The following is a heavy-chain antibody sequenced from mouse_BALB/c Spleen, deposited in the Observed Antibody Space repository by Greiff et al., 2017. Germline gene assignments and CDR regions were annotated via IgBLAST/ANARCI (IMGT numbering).Heavy chain of an antibody. Sequence: EVNVVESGGGLVQPGGSRKLSCAASGFTFSSFGMHWVRQAPEKGLEWVAYISSGSSTIYYADTVKGRFTISRDNPKNTLFLQMTSLRSEDTAMYYCARRDDYDYWYFDVWGAGTTVTVSS. CDR3: ARRDDYDYWYFDV. CDR1: GFTFSSFG. V-gene: IGHV5-17*02. D-gene: IGHD2-4*01. J-gene: IGHJ1*01. CDR2: ISSGSSTI.